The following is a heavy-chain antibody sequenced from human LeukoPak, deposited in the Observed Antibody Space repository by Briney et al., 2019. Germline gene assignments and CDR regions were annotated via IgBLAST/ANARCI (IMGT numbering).Heavy chain of an antibody. D-gene: IGHD4-17*01. CDR2: INHSGST. J-gene: IGHJ3*02. CDR1: GGSFSGYY. CDR3: AVYGETDAFDI. Sequence: SETLSLTCAVYGGSFSGYYWSWIRQPPGKGLEWIGEINHSGSTNYNPSLKSRVTISVDTSKNQFSLKLSSVTAADTAAYYCAVYGETDAFDIWGQGTMVTVSS. V-gene: IGHV4-34*01.